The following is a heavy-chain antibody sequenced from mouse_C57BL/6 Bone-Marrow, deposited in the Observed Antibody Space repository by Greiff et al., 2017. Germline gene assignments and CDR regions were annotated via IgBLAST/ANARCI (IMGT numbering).Heavy chain of an antibody. CDR1: GFNIKDDY. CDR3: TPITTGVATDY. D-gene: IGHD1-1*01. J-gene: IGHJ2*01. CDR2: LYPENGDT. Sequence: EVKLMESGAELVRPGASVKLSCTASGFNIKDDYMHWVKQRPEQGLEWIGWLYPENGDTEYASKFQGKATITADTSSNTAYLQLSSLTSEDTAVYYCTPITTGVATDYWGQGTTLTVSA. V-gene: IGHV14-4*01.